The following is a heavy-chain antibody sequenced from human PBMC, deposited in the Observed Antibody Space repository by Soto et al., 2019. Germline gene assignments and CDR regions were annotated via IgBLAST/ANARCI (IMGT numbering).Heavy chain of an antibody. CDR1: GXTFSDAC. D-gene: IGHD1-1*01. CDR3: TTDPHSTGTKY. J-gene: IGHJ4*02. V-gene: IGHV3-15*01. CDR2: IKGKTEGGTI. Sequence: GSLRLACAASGXTFSDACMSWVRQAPGAGLEWVGLIKGKTEGGTIDYAAPVKARFTISRDDSKNTLYLQMNRLKTEDTAVYYCTTDPHSTGTKYWGQGTLGTVS.